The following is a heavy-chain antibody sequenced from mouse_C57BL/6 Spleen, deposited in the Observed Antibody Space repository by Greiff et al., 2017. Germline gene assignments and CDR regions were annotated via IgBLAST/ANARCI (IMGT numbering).Heavy chain of an antibody. D-gene: IGHD1-1*02. CDR1: GYAFTNYL. CDR3: ASSHGSYLVRFAY. CDR2: INPGSGGT. Sequence: QVQLLQSGAELVRPGTSVKVSCKASGYAFTNYLIEWVQQRPGQGLEWIGVINPGSGGTNYNEKFKGKATLTADKSSSTAYMQLSSLTSEDSAVYFCASSHGSYLVRFAYWGQGTLVTVSA. J-gene: IGHJ3*01. V-gene: IGHV1-54*01.